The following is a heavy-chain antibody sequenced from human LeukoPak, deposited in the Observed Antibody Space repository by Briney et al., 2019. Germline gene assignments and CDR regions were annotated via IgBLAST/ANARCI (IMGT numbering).Heavy chain of an antibody. CDR2: ISYDGSNK. Sequence: GGSLRLSCAASGFTFSSYGMHWVRQAPGKGLEWVAVISYDGSNKYYADSVKGRFTISRDNSKNTLYLQMNSLRAEDTAVHYCAKDLDRKRNYYGSGSYFSEIYYYYYGMDVWGQGTTVTVSS. CDR1: GFTFSSYG. CDR3: AKDLDRKRNYYGSGSYFSEIYYYYYGMDV. V-gene: IGHV3-30*18. D-gene: IGHD3-10*01. J-gene: IGHJ6*02.